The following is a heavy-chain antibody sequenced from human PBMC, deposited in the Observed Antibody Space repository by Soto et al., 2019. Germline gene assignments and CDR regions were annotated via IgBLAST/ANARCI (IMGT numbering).Heavy chain of an antibody. Sequence: PSETLSLTCTVSGGSISSGGYYWSWIRQHPGKGLEWIGYIYYSGSTYYNPSLKSRVTISVDTSKNQFSLKLSSVTAADTAVYYCARLSQYYYDSSGYPFNWFGPWGQGTLVAVSS. CDR3: ARLSQYYYDSSGYPFNWFGP. CDR2: IYYSGST. CDR1: GGSISSGGYY. J-gene: IGHJ5*02. D-gene: IGHD3-22*01. V-gene: IGHV4-31*03.